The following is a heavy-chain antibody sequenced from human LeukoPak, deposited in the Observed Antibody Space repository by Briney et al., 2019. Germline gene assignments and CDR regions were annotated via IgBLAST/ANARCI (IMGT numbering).Heavy chain of an antibody. CDR1: GFNFDEYA. CDR3: VRDLHVNIGDYYYYVDV. CDR2: ISWNSDSI. J-gene: IGHJ6*03. V-gene: IGHV3-9*01. D-gene: IGHD3-10*02. Sequence: GGSLRLSCAASGFNFDEYAMHWVRQAPGKGLEWVSGISWNSDSIGYADSVKGRFTISRDNAKNSLYLQMNSLRGEDTAVYYCVRDLHVNIGDYYYYVDVWGKGTTVTVSS.